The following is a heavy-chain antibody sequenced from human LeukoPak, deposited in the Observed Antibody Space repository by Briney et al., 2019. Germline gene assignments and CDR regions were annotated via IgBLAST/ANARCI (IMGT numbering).Heavy chain of an antibody. V-gene: IGHV4-59*01. CDR2: ISYRGST. D-gene: IGHD1-7*01. CDR1: GGSISSYY. J-gene: IGHJ5*02. Sequence: SETLSLTCTVSGGSISSYYWSWIRQPPGKGLEWIGYISYRGSTNYNPSLKSRVTISVDTSKNQFSLKLSSVTAADTAFYYCARGNWNYVWFDPWGQGTLVTVSS. CDR3: ARGNWNYVWFDP.